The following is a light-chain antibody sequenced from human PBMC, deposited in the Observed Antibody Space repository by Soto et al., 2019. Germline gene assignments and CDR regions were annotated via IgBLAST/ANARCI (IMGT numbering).Light chain of an antibody. V-gene: IGKV1-5*01. CDR3: QQFAT. CDR1: QNINNW. Sequence: IQMTQSPSTLSASVGDRVTITCRASQNINNWLAWYQQKPGKAPKLLIYDASSLESGVPSRFSGSGSGTEFTLTISSLQPDDFATYYCQQFATFGQGTKVEI. J-gene: IGKJ1*01. CDR2: DAS.